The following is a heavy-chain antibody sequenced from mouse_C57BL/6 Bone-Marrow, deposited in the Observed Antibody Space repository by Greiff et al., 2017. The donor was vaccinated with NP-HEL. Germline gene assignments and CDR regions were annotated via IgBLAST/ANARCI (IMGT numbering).Heavy chain of an antibody. CDR2: IYPGGGYT. Sequence: VKLMESGAELVRPGTSVKMSCKASGYTFTNYWIGWAKQRPGHGLEWIGDIYPGGGYTNYNEKFKGKATLTADKSSSTAYMQFSSLTSEDSAIYYCAITTVVATPFDYWGQGTTLTVSS. CDR1: GYTFTNYW. J-gene: IGHJ2*01. D-gene: IGHD1-1*01. V-gene: IGHV1-63*01. CDR3: AITTVVATPFDY.